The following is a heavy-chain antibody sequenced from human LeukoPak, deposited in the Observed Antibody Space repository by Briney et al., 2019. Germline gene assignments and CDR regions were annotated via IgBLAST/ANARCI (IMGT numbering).Heavy chain of an antibody. CDR3: ASRAAYYYGSGSYPDAFDI. J-gene: IGHJ3*02. V-gene: IGHV4-59*03. CDR1: GGSISRYY. CDR2: IYYSGGT. D-gene: IGHD3-10*01. Sequence: SETLSLTCTVSGGSISRYYWNWIRQPPGKGLGWSGYIYYSGGTNYNPSLKSRVTISVDTSKNQCSLNLSSVTAADTAVYYCASRAAYYYGSGSYPDAFDIWGQGTMVTVSS.